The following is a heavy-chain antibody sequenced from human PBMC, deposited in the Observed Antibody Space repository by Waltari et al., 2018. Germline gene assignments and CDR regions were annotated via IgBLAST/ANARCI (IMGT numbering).Heavy chain of an antibody. Sequence: EVQLVESGGGLIQPGGSLRLSCAASGFTVRNYMSWVRQAPGKGLEWVSVIYTGGSTAYADSVKGRFTISIDNSKNTLYLQMNSLRAEDTAVYYCATSMAVAGKGRGWFDSWGQGTLVTVSS. CDR1: GFTVRNY. J-gene: IGHJ5*01. CDR2: IYTGGST. CDR3: ATSMAVAGKGRGWFDS. V-gene: IGHV3-53*01. D-gene: IGHD6-19*01.